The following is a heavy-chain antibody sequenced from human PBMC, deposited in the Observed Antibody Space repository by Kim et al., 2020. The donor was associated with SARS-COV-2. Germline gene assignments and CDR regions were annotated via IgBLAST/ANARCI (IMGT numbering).Heavy chain of an antibody. CDR3: ATLISAAGRGY. Sequence: TDYAAPVEGRFTKSRDAAKNTLHLQINSLETEDTGVYYCATLISAAGRGYWGQGTLVTVSS. J-gene: IGHJ4*02. D-gene: IGHD6-13*01. V-gene: IGHV3-15*01. CDR2: T.